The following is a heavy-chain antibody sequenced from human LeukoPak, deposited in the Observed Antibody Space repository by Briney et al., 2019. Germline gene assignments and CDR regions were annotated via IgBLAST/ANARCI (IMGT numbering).Heavy chain of an antibody. D-gene: IGHD4-17*01. V-gene: IGHV1-8*01. CDR3: AIATVTTRSIDLLQH. CDR1: GYTFTSYD. Sequence: GASVKVSCKASGYTFTSYDINWVRQATGQRLEWMGWMNPNSGNTGYAQKFQGRVTMTRNTSISTAYMELSSLRSEGTAVYYCAIATVTTRSIDLLQHWGQGTLVTVSS. CDR2: MNPNSGNT. J-gene: IGHJ1*01.